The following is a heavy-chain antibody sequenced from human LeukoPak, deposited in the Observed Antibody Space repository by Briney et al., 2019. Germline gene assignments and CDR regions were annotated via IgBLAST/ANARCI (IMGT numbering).Heavy chain of an antibody. CDR1: GGSISSGAY. Sequence: SETLSLTCTVSGGSISSGAYWGWDRQPPGKGLEWIATIYRTGSTYYNPSLESRVTISIDTSKNQLSLKLNSVTAADTAVYYCANSWYFYDSSGLPKADAFDRWGQGTLVTVSS. CDR2: IYRTGST. J-gene: IGHJ3*01. D-gene: IGHD3-22*01. CDR3: ANSWYFYDSSGLPKADAFDR. V-gene: IGHV4-38-2*02.